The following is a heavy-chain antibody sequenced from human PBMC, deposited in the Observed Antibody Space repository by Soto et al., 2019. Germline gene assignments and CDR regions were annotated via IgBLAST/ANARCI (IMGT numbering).Heavy chain of an antibody. V-gene: IGHV3-48*02. CDR2: ISSSSSTI. CDR1: GFTFSSYS. Sequence: GGSLRLSCAASGFTFSSYSMNWVRQAPGKGLEWVSYISSSSSTIYYADSVKGRFTISRDNAKNSLYLQMNSLRDEDTAVYYCARDPSTIYGSGSFDAFDIWGQGTMVTVSS. J-gene: IGHJ3*02. CDR3: ARDPSTIYGSGSFDAFDI. D-gene: IGHD3-10*01.